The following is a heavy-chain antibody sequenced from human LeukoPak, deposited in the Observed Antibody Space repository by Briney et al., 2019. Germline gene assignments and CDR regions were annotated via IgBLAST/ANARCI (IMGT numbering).Heavy chain of an antibody. Sequence: GGSLRLSCAASGFTFSSYEMNWVRQAPGKGLEWVSYISSSGSTIYYADSVKGRFTISRDNAKNSLYLQMNSLRAEDTAVYYCASFYPTVFDYWGQGTLVTVSS. CDR3: ASFYPTVFDY. D-gene: IGHD4-17*01. CDR1: GFTFSSYE. CDR2: ISSSGSTI. J-gene: IGHJ4*02. V-gene: IGHV3-48*03.